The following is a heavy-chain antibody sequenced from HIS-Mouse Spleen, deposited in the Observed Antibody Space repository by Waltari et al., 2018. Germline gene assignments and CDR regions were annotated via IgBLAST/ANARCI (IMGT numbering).Heavy chain of an antibody. J-gene: IGHJ4*02. D-gene: IGHD2-15*01. CDR2: IYYRGST. Sequence: QLQLQESGPGLVKPSETLSLTCTVSGGSISSSSYYWGWICQPPGKGRGWIGSIYYRGSTYYNPPLKSRVTISVDTSKNQFSLKLSSVTAADTAVYYCARHGYCSGGSCYSGFFAFDYWGQGTLVTVSS. V-gene: IGHV4-39*01. CDR3: ARHGYCSGGSCYSGFFAFDY. CDR1: GGSISSSSYY.